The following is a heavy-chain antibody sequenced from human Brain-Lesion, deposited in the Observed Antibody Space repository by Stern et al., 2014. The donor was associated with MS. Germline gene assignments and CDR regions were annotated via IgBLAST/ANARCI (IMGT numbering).Heavy chain of an antibody. CDR1: GGSISSGGYY. J-gene: IGHJ6*02. Sequence: QLQLQESGPGLVKPSQTLSLSCTVSGGSISSGGYYWSWIRQPAGKGLEWIGRIFNRGSTSYTPPLKGRVTISIDPSKNQFSLRLNSMTAADTAVYYCARGRVVPGFQYYATDVWGQGTTVIVSS. D-gene: IGHD2-2*01. V-gene: IGHV4-61*02. CDR2: IFNRGST. CDR3: ARGRVVPGFQYYATDV.